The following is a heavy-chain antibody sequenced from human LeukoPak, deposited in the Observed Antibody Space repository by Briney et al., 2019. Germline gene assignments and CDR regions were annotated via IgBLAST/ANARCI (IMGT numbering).Heavy chain of an antibody. CDR2: IKQDGSEK. J-gene: IGHJ4*02. V-gene: IGHV3-7*01. CDR3: ARDGTGFDY. Sequence: GGSLRLSCAASGFTFSSYAMSWVRQAPGKGLEWVANIKQDGSEKYYVDSVKGRFTISRDNAKNSLYLQMNSLRAEDTAVYYCARDGTGFDYWGQGTLVTVSS. D-gene: IGHD1-7*01. CDR1: GFTFSSYA.